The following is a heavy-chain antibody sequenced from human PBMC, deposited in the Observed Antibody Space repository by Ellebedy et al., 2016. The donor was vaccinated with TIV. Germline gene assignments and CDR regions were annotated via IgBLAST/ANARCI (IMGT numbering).Heavy chain of an antibody. CDR2: FDPEDGET. CDR1: GYTLTELS. J-gene: IGHJ4*03. V-gene: IGHV1-24*01. Sequence: AASVKVSCKVSGYTLTELSMHWARQAPGKGLEWMGGFDPEDGETIYAQKFQGRVTMTRNTSISTAYMELTSLRSEDTAVYFCARRQLYMSDYWGQGTAVTVSS. D-gene: IGHD1-1*01. CDR3: ARRQLYMSDY.